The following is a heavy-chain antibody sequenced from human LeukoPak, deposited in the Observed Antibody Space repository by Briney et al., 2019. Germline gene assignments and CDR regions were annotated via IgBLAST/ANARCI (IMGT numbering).Heavy chain of an antibody. CDR2: ISWNSGSI. D-gene: IGHD6-19*01. V-gene: IGHV3-9*01. Sequence: PGGSLRLSCAASGFTFDDYAMHWVRQAPGKGLEWVSGISWNSGSIGYADSVKGRFTISRDNSKNTLYLQMNSLRAEDTAVYYCAKGSGWYVWGQGTLVTVSS. J-gene: IGHJ4*02. CDR3: AKGSGWYV. CDR1: GFTFDDYA.